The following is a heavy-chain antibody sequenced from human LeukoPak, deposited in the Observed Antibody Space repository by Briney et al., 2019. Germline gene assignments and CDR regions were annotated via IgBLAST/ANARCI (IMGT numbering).Heavy chain of an antibody. CDR1: CGHIDSVY. D-gene: IGHD6-19*01. CDR2: IDNSGST. J-gene: IGHJ4*02. V-gene: IGHV4-4*08. Sequence: SEPLPLTCSVSCGHIDSVYWKWIRHPPGKALEWIGYIDNSGSTKYNPSPQSRITMSRDTSKKQFSLKLTSVTAADTAMYYCASGAGWLIDYWGQGTLVSVSS. CDR3: ASGAGWLIDY.